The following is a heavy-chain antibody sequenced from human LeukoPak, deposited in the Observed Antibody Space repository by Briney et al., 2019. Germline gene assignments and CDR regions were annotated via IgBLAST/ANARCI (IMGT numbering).Heavy chain of an antibody. CDR1: GYTFTSYA. CDR2: INTGNGNT. CDR3: ARAEWLQFGHFDY. V-gene: IGHV1-3*04. D-gene: IGHD5-24*01. Sequence: ASVKVSCKASGYTFTSYAMHWVRQAPGQRLECMGWINTGNGNTKYSQKFQGRVTITRDTSASTAYMDLSSLRSEDTAVYYCARAEWLQFGHFDYWGQGTLVTVSS. J-gene: IGHJ4*02.